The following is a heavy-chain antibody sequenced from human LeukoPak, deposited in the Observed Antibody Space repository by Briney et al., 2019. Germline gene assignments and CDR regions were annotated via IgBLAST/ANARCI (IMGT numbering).Heavy chain of an antibody. J-gene: IGHJ4*02. Sequence: GRSLRLSCAASGFTFSSYAMHWVRQAPGKGLEWVAVISYDGSNKYFADSVKGRFTISRDNSKNTLYLQMNSLRAEDTAVYYCARDREIAAAGTPDYWGQGTLVTVSS. D-gene: IGHD6-13*01. CDR3: ARDREIAAAGTPDY. CDR2: ISYDGSNK. V-gene: IGHV3-30-3*01. CDR1: GFTFSSYA.